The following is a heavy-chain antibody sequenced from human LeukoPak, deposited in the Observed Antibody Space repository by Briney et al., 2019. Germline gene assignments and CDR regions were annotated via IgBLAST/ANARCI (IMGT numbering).Heavy chain of an antibody. V-gene: IGHV3-21*04. D-gene: IGHD3-22*01. CDR2: ISSRSSYI. J-gene: IGHJ1*01. Sequence: PGGSLTLSCAASGFTFSSYSMNWVRRAPGKGLEWVSSISSRSSYIYYTDSVKGRFTISRDNSKNTLYLKMNSLRAEDTALYYCVCYDNAAEYFHYWGEGSLVTASS. CDR3: VCYDNAAEYFHY. CDR1: GFTFSSYS.